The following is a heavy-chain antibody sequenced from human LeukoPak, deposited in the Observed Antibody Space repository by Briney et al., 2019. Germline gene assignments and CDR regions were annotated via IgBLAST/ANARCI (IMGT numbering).Heavy chain of an antibody. V-gene: IGHV3-23*01. CDR1: GFTFSSYA. Sequence: QPGGSLRLSCAASGFTFSSYAMSWVRQAPGKGLEWVSAISGSGGSTYYADPVKGRFTISRDNSKNTLYLQMNSQRAEDTAVYYCAKENYDSRGYYYERRSPLDYWGKETLLSVSS. J-gene: IGHJ4*02. CDR2: ISGSGGST. D-gene: IGHD3-22*01. CDR3: AKENYDSRGYYYERRSPLDY.